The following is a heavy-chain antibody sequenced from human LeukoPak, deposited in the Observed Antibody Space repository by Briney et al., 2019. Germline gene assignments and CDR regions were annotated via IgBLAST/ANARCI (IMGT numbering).Heavy chain of an antibody. CDR1: GFTFSAYT. J-gene: IGHJ4*02. D-gene: IGHD7-27*01. CDR2: ISSSSTYI. Sequence: PGGSLRLSCVASGFTFSAYTMNWVRQAPGKGVEWVSFISSSSTYIYYADSLKGRFTNSRDNAKNSLYLQMNSLRAEDTAVYYCARDDPRWGTSGDYWGQGTLVTVSS. V-gene: IGHV3-21*01. CDR3: ARDDPRWGTSGDY.